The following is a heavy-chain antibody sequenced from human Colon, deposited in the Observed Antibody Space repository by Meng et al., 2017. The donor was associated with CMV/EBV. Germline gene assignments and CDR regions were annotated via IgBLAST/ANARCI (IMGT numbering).Heavy chain of an antibody. CDR3: ARVYGGGYYFYS. Sequence: GGSLRLSCGVSGFTFGDYGMSWVRQAPGKGLEWVSGINWKGSSKVYTDSVRGRFTISRDNAKTSLYLQMNSLRDEDTALYYCARVYGGGYYFYSWGQGTLVTVSS. V-gene: IGHV3-20*04. CDR1: GFTFGDYG. CDR2: INWKGSSK. D-gene: IGHD2-15*01. J-gene: IGHJ4*02.